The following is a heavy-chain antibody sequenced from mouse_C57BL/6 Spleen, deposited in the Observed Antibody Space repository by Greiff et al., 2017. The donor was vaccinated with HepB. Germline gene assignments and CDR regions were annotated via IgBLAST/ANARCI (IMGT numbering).Heavy chain of an antibody. Sequence: EVMLVESGGGLVKPGGSLKLSCAAFGFTFSSYAMSWVRQTPEKRLEWVATISDGGSYTYYPDNVKGRFTISRDNAKNNLYLQMSHLKSEDTAMYYCARGGDDGYYFFDYWGQGTTLTVSS. CDR1: GFTFSSYA. J-gene: IGHJ2*01. CDR2: ISDGGSYT. V-gene: IGHV5-4*03. CDR3: ARGGDDGYYFFDY. D-gene: IGHD2-3*01.